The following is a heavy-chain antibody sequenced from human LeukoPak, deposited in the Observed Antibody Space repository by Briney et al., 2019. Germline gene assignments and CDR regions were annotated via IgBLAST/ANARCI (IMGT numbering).Heavy chain of an antibody. V-gene: IGHV3-21*01. CDR1: GFSFSNYG. CDR3: ARCRNGYRNDVFDI. J-gene: IGHJ3*02. CDR2: ISSSSSYI. Sequence: GGSLRLSCAAAGFSFSNYGMNWVRQAPGKGLEWVSLISSSSSYIYYADSVKGRFTISRDNAKNSLYLQMNSQRAEDTAVYYCARCRNGYRNDVFDIWGQGTMVTVSS. D-gene: IGHD5-24*01.